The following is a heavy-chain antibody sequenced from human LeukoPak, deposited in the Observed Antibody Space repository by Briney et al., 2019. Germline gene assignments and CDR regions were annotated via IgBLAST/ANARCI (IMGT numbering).Heavy chain of an antibody. V-gene: IGHV1-46*01. CDR3: ARVPQKYCSGGSCYSSSFDY. CDR1: GYTLTSYY. J-gene: IGHJ4*02. CDR2: INPSGGST. Sequence: ASVKVSCKASGYTLTSYYMHWVRQAPGQGLEWMGIINPSGGSTSYAQKFQGRVTMTRDTSTSTVYMELSSLRSEDTAVYYCARVPQKYCSGGSCYSSSFDYWGQGTLVTVSS. D-gene: IGHD2-15*01.